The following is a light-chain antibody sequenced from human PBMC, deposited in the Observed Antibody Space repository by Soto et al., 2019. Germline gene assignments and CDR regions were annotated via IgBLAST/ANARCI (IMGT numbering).Light chain of an antibody. Sequence: QSALTQPASVSGSPGQSITISCTGTASDVGSSNLVSWYQQYPGKAPKLIIYEGRRRPSGVSGRFSGSKSGNTASLTISGLQAEDEADYYWCSFASSSTFYVFGTGTKVTVL. CDR1: ASDVGSSNL. V-gene: IGLV2-23*01. J-gene: IGLJ1*01. CDR3: CSFASSSTFYV. CDR2: EGR.